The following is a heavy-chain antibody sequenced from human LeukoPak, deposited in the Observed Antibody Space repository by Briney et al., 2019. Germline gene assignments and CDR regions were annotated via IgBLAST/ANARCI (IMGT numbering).Heavy chain of an antibody. J-gene: IGHJ3*02. CDR1: GGSISSSSYY. CDR2: IYYSGST. D-gene: IGHD6-13*01. CDR3: ARGGTYSSSAFDI. V-gene: IGHV4-39*07. Sequence: SETLSFTCTVSGGSISSSSYYWGWIRQPPGKGLEWIGSIYYSGSTYYNPSLKSRVTISVDTSKNQFSLQLTSVTAADTAVYFCARGGTYSSSAFDIWGQGTMVTVSS.